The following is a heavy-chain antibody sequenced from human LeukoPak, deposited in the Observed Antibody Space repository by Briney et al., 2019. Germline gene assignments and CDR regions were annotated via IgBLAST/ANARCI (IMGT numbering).Heavy chain of an antibody. V-gene: IGHV5-51*01. CDR2: VYPGDSDI. CDR3: ATGNCGSTTCYPI. Sequence: GESLKISCKGSGYTSTTYWIGWVRQMPGKGLEWMGIVYPGDSDIRHSPSFRGQITISADKSISTAYLQWSSLKASDTAMYYCATGNCGSTTCYPIWGQGTMVTVSS. J-gene: IGHJ3*02. D-gene: IGHD2-2*03. CDR1: GYTSTTYW.